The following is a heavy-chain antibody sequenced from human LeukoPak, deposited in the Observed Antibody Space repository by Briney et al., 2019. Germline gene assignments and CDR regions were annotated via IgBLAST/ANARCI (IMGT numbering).Heavy chain of an antibody. CDR2: ISSSGSTI. CDR3: ARDQWLIDY. J-gene: IGHJ4*02. CDR1: GFTFSDYY. D-gene: IGHD6-19*01. V-gene: IGHV3-11*04. Sequence: AGGSLRLSCAAPGFTFSDYYMSWIRQAPGKVLEWASYISSSGSTIYYADSVKGRFTISRDNAKNSLYLQMNSLRAEDTAVYYCARDQWLIDYWGQGTLVTVSS.